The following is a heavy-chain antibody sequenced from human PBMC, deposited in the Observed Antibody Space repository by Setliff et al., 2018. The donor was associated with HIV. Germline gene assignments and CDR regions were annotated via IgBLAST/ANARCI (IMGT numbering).Heavy chain of an antibody. D-gene: IGHD2-15*01. Sequence: ASVKVSCKASGYTVRNQGLSWVRQAPGPGPEWMGWISVDSGDSYYGQKFQDRVIMTADTSTNTAYMELRSLRSDDSAIYYCARVLIGGRDIVVGAHDYWGQGTLVTVSS. CDR3: ARVLIGGRDIVVGAHDY. V-gene: IGHV1-18*01. CDR1: GYTVRNQG. J-gene: IGHJ4*02. CDR2: ISVDSGDS.